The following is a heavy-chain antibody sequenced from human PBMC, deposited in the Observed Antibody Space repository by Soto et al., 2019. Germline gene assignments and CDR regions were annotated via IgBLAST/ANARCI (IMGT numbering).Heavy chain of an antibody. V-gene: IGHV3-23*01. CDR1: GFTFSSYA. CDR3: AKGLWFGELLGRFDY. CDR2: ISGSGGST. Sequence: GGSLRLSCAASGFTFSSYAMSWVRQAPGKGLEWVSAISGSGGSTYYADSVKGRFTISRDNSKNTLYLQMNSLRAEDTAVYYCAKGLWFGELLGRFDYWGQGTLVTVSS. J-gene: IGHJ4*02. D-gene: IGHD3-10*01.